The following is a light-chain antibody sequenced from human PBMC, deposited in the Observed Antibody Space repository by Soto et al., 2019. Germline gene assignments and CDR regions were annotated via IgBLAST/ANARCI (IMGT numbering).Light chain of an antibody. CDR2: GAS. V-gene: IGKV3D-7*01. J-gene: IGKJ5*01. CDR1: QSVTSDY. Sequence: IVRKQSRATRSLYQGERATLSCRASQSVTSDYLSWYQQRPGQAPRLIIYGASTRATGVPARFSGSGSGTDFTLTVSSLQPEDFAIYYCQQDFNLPITFGQGTRLAIK. CDR3: QQDFNLPIT.